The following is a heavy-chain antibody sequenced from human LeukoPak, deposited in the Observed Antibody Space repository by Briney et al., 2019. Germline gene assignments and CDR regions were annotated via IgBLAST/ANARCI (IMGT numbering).Heavy chain of an antibody. Sequence: SYTLSLTCAVYGGSLSGYYWSWIRQPPGTGLEGMGVINHSGSTNYNPSLKSRVTISVDTSKAQFSLKVSSGTAADTAVYYCARHMLGAYKWFDPWGQGTLVTVSS. CDR2: INHSGST. CDR3: ARHMLGAYKWFDP. D-gene: IGHD3-10*02. V-gene: IGHV4-34*01. CDR1: GGSLSGYY. J-gene: IGHJ5*02.